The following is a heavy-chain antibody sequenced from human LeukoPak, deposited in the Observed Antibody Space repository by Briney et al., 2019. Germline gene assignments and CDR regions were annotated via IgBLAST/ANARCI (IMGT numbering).Heavy chain of an antibody. Sequence: SETLSLTCAVYDGSFSGYYWSWIRQPPGKGLEWIGEINHSGSTNYNPSLKSRVTISVDTSKNQFSLKLSSVTAADTAVYYCAGRRSFYCSGGSCYSVGYYYYGMDVWGQGTTVTVSS. CDR3: AGRRSFYCSGGSCYSVGYYYYGMDV. J-gene: IGHJ6*02. V-gene: IGHV4-34*01. CDR2: INHSGST. D-gene: IGHD2-15*01. CDR1: DGSFSGYY.